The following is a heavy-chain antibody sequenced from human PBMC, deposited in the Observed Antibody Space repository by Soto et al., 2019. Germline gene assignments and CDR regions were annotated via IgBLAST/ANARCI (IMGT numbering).Heavy chain of an antibody. V-gene: IGHV1-2*02. CDR3: TRDPMTTVTTPDY. J-gene: IGHJ4*02. Sequence: ASVKVSCKASGYTFTGYYMHWVRQAPGQGLEWMGWINPNSGGTNYAQKFQGRFTISRDDSKSIAYLQMNSLKTEDTAVYYCTRDPMTTVTTPDYWGQGTLVTVSS. CDR2: INPNSGGT. D-gene: IGHD4-17*01. CDR1: GYTFTGYY.